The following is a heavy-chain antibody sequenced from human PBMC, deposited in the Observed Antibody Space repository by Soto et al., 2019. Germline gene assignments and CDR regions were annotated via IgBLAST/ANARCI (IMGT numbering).Heavy chain of an antibody. V-gene: IGHV3-30-3*01. CDR3: ARDIGYCGDTSCPYYYYHGMDV. D-gene: IGHD2-2*01. Sequence: PGGSLRLSWAASGFTFSRYGMYWVRQAPGKGLEWVSIISYDGSNKYYADSVKGRFTISRDNSKNTLYLQMNSLRAEDTAVYYCARDIGYCGDTSCPYYYYHGMDVWGKGTTVTVSS. J-gene: IGHJ6*04. CDR2: ISYDGSNK. CDR1: GFTFSRYG.